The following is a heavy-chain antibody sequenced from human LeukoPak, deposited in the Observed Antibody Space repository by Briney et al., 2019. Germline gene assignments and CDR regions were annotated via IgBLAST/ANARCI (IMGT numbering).Heavy chain of an antibody. CDR2: ISSSGSTI. Sequence: GGSLRLSCAASGFTFDDYGMNRVRQPPGKGLEWVSYISSSGSTIYYADSVKGRFTISRDNAKNSLYLQMNSLRAEDTAVYYCAELGITMIGGVWGKGTTVTISS. D-gene: IGHD3-10*02. V-gene: IGHV3-48*03. CDR3: AELGITMIGGV. J-gene: IGHJ6*04. CDR1: GFTFDDYG.